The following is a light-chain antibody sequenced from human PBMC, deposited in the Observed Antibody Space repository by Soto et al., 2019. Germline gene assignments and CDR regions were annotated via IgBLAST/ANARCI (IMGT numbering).Light chain of an antibody. CDR2: DAY. Sequence: VQITQSPSTLSASVGDTVTVTCRASQSVSGWLAWYQQKPGEAPKLLIYDAYSLESGVPSRFSGSGSGTEFTLTISSLQPDDFATYYCQQYNSYWTFGQGTKVDIK. CDR1: QSVSGW. J-gene: IGKJ1*01. CDR3: QQYNSYWT. V-gene: IGKV1-5*01.